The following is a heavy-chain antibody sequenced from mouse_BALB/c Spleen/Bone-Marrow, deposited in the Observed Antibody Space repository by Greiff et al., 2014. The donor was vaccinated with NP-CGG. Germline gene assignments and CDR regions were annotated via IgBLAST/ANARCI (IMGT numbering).Heavy chain of an antibody. Sequence: VQLQQSGPGLVKPSQSLSLTCSATGYSITNGYYWNWIRQFPRNKLEWMAYITYDGSSDYNPSLKNRVSITRDTSKNQFFLKLNSVTTEDTSTYYCAMGHYAMDYWGRGTSVTVSS. CDR2: ITYDGSS. CDR3: AMGHYAMDY. J-gene: IGHJ4*01. V-gene: IGHV3-6*01. CDR1: GYSITNGYY.